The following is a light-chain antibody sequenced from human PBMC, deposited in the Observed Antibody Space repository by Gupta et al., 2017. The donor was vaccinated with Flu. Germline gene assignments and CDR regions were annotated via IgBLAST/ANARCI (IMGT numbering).Light chain of an antibody. V-gene: IGKV1-39*01. J-gene: IGKJ2*01. CDR1: QSISRY. Sequence: KMIQSPFSLPASVGDRATITCRARQSISRYFDWYQQKPGKAPKLLIYAASSWQSGVPSRFSGSGSGTDFTLTISSLQPEDFTAYYCQQNYSIPVTFGQGTKVEIK. CDR2: AAS. CDR3: QQNYSIPVT.